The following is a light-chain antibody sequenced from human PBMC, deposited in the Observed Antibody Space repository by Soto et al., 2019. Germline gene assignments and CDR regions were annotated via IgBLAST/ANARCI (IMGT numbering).Light chain of an antibody. CDR1: QSISND. CDR3: QQSYRTPLT. CDR2: AAS. J-gene: IGKJ4*01. Sequence: DIQMTQSPSSLSASVGDSVTITCRASQSISNDLNWYQQKPGQAPKLLIYAASSLQSGVPSRFSGGGAGTDFTLTIGSLQPEDFATYYCQQSYRTPLTFGGGTKVEIK. V-gene: IGKV1-39*01.